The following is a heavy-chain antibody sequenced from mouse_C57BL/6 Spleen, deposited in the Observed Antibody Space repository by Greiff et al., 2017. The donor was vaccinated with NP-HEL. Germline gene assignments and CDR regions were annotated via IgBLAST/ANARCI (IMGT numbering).Heavy chain of an antibody. CDR3: ARSFYDYDGWFAY. D-gene: IGHD2-4*01. CDR1: GYTFTSYW. J-gene: IGHJ3*01. V-gene: IGHV1-61*01. Sequence: QVQLQQPGAELVRPGSSVKLSCKASGYTFTSYWMDWVKQRPGQGLEWIGNIYPSDSETHYNQKFKDKATLTVDKSSSTAYMQLSSLTSEDSAVYYGARSFYDYDGWFAYWGQGTLVTVSA. CDR2: IYPSDSET.